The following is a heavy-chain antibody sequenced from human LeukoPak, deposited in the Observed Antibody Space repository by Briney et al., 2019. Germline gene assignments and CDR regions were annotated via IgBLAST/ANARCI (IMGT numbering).Heavy chain of an antibody. CDR1: GYSFTTYA. CDR2: INPNTGNP. J-gene: IGHJ4*02. CDR3: ARAYQPLGGLSLPDY. V-gene: IGHV7-4-1*02. Sequence: GASVKVSCKASGYSFTTYAMNWLRQAPGQGLEWMGWINPNTGNPTYAPGFTGRFVFSLDTSVSTAYLQISGLKADDTAVYYCARAYQPLGGLSLPDYWGQGTLVSVPS. D-gene: IGHD3-16*02.